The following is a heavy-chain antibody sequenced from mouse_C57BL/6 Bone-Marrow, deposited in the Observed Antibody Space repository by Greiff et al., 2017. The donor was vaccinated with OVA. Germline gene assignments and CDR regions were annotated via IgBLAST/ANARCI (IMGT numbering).Heavy chain of an antibody. CDR1: GYTFTSYW. CDR3: ARRYYGSSYLYFDV. D-gene: IGHD1-1*01. V-gene: IGHV1-55*01. J-gene: IGHJ1*03. Sequence: QVQLQQPGAELVKPGASVKMSCKASGYTFTSYWITWVKQRPGQGLEWIGDIYPGSGSTNYNEKFKSKATLTVDTSSSTAYMQLSSLTSEDSAVYYCARRYYGSSYLYFDVWGTGTTVTVSS. CDR2: IYPGSGST.